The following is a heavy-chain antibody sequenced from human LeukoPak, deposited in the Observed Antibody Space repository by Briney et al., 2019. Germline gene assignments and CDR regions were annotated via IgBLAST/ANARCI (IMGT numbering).Heavy chain of an antibody. CDR3: YYSSSSPYYYYGMDV. D-gene: IGHD6-6*01. V-gene: IGHV1-69*02. J-gene: IGHJ6*02. CDR2: IIPILGIA. Sequence: ASVKVSCKASGGTFSSYTISWVRQAPGQGLEWMGRIIPILGIANYAQKFEGRRTITANKSTRTAYIVLSSLRCEDTAVYYCYYSSSSPYYYYGMDVWGQGTTVTVSS. CDR1: GGTFSSYT.